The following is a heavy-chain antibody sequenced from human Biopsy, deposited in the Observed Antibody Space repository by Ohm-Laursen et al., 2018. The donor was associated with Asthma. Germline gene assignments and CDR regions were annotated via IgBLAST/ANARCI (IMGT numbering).Heavy chain of an antibody. V-gene: IGHV3-53*01. CDR2: IYSGGTS. D-gene: IGHD3-22*01. CDR3: ARGDSSNWPHYYFDY. Sequence: GSLRLSCAAPGFAVSRDHMFWVRQAPGKGLEWVSVIYSGGTSHTADSVRGRFTISRDYSKNTLYLQMHSLRAEDTAVYYCARGDSSNWPHYYFDYWGQGTLVTVSS. J-gene: IGHJ4*02. CDR1: GFAVSRDH.